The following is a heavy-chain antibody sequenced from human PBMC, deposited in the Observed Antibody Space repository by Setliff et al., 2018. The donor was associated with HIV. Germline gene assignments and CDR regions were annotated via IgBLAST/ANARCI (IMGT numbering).Heavy chain of an antibody. V-gene: IGHV4-39*01. J-gene: IGHJ4*02. CDR1: GGSISSSSYY. Sequence: SETLSLTCTVPGGSISSSSYYWGWIRQPPGKGLEWIGSVSYDGTTYYNPSLNSRVTISVDTSKNQFSLRLSSVTAADTAVYYCASTSSRYIDISWAQGTLVTVSS. D-gene: IGHD6-13*01. CDR3: ASTSSRYIDIS. CDR2: VSYDGTT.